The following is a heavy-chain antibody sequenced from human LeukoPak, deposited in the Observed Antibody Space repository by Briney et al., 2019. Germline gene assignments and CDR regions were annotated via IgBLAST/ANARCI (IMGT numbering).Heavy chain of an antibody. J-gene: IGHJ5*02. CDR3: ARGYRFTYNWFDP. CDR2: IYTSGST. V-gene: IGHV4-4*07. CDR1: GGSVSDYY. D-gene: IGHD5-18*01. Sequence: SSETLSLTCTISGGSVSDYYWSWIRQPAGKGLEWIGRIYTSGSTNYNPSLKSRVTISVDTSKNQFSLKLSSVTAADTAVYYCARGYRFTYNWFDPWGQGTLVTVSS.